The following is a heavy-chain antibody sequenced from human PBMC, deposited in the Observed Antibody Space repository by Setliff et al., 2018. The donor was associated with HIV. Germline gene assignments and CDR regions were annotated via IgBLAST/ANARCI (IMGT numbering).Heavy chain of an antibody. CDR3: ARAGGLRMDRGVVSDY. J-gene: IGHJ4*02. CDR1: GFTFSDYY. V-gene: IGHV3-11*01. D-gene: IGHD3-10*01. CDR2: ISRDGNTI. Sequence: GGSLRLSCAASGFTFSDYYMSWLRQAPGKGLEWVSYISRDGNTIYYADSVKGRFTISRDNARNSLYLQLNSLRPEDTAVYYCARAGGLRMDRGVVSDYWGQGTLVTVSS.